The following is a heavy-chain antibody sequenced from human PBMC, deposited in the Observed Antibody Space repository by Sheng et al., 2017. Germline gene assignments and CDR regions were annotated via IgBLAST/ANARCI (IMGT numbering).Heavy chain of an antibody. CDR1: GFTFSSYG. V-gene: IGHV3-33*01. J-gene: IGHJ3*02. CDR3: ARVMSRGTWISDAFDI. D-gene: IGHD1-1*01. CDR2: IWYDGSNK. Sequence: QVQLVESGGGVVQPGRSLRLSCAASGFTFSSYGMHWVRQAPGKGLEWVAVIWYDGSNKYYADSVKGRFTISRDNSKNTLYLQMNSLRAEDTAVYYCARVMSRGTWISDAFDIWGQGTMVTVSS.